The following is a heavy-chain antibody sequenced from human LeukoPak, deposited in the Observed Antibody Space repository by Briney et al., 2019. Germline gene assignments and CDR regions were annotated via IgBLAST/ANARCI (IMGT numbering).Heavy chain of an antibody. J-gene: IGHJ4*02. CDR2: ISGSAGST. D-gene: IGHD3-16*01. V-gene: IGHV3-23*01. CDR3: AKDSLPSYGGYFDF. CDR1: GFTFSSYA. Sequence: PGGSLRLSCVASGFTFSSYAMSWVRQAPGKGLEWVSGISGSAGSTFYADSVKGRFTISRDNSDNTLYLQMNSLRVEDTALYYCAKDSLPSYGGYFDFWGQGTLVTVSS.